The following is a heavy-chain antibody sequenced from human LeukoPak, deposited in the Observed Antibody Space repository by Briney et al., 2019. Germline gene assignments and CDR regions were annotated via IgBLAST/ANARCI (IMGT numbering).Heavy chain of an antibody. Sequence: PSETLSLTCAVYGGSFSGYYWSWIRQPPGNGLEWIGEINHSGSTNYNPSLKSRVTISVDTSKNQFSLKLSSVTAADTAVYYCARGGSEDYDSSGFGGFDYWGQGTLVTVSS. CDR1: GGSFSGYY. CDR3: ARGGSEDYDSSGFGGFDY. CDR2: INHSGST. V-gene: IGHV4-34*01. D-gene: IGHD3-22*01. J-gene: IGHJ4*02.